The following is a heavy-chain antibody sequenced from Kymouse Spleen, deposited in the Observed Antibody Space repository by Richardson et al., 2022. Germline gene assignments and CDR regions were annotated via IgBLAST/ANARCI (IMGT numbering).Heavy chain of an antibody. CDR3: ASGYSSGWYYYYYGMDV. J-gene: IGHJ6*02. CDR2: IKQDGSEK. Sequence: EVQLVESGGGLVQPGGSLRLSCAASGFTFSSYWMSWVRQAPGKGLEWVANIKQDGSEKYYVDSVKGRFTISRDNAKNSLYLQMNSLRAEDTAVYYCASGYSSGWYYYYYGMDVWGQGTTVTVSS. CDR1: GFTFSSYW. D-gene: IGHD6-19*01. V-gene: IGHV3-7*01.